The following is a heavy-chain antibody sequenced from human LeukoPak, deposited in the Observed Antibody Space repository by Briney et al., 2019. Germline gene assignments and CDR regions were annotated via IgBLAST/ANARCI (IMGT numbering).Heavy chain of an antibody. CDR2: SNHSGST. Sequence: PSETLSLTCAVYGGSFSGYYWSWIRQPPGKGLEWIGESNHSGSTNYNPSLKSRVTISVDTSKNQFSLKLSSVTAADTAVYYCARKLRFSRWAFDIWGQGTMVTVSS. CDR1: GGSFSGYY. D-gene: IGHD3-3*01. V-gene: IGHV4-34*01. J-gene: IGHJ3*02. CDR3: ARKLRFSRWAFDI.